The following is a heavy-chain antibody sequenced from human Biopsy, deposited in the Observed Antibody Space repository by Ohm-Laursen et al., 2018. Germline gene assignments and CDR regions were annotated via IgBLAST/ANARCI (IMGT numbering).Heavy chain of an antibody. J-gene: IGHJ1*01. CDR2: NIPILGTG. CDR3: ATKLTGYFHH. V-gene: IGHV1-69*13. D-gene: IGHD3-9*01. CDR1: GGTFSNYG. Sequence: VKISCKAPGGTFSNYGVNWVRQAPGQGLEWLGGNIPILGTGNYAQKFQDRVTVAADTSTSTATMELRSLRSDDTAVYYCATKLTGYFHHWGQGTLVIVSS.